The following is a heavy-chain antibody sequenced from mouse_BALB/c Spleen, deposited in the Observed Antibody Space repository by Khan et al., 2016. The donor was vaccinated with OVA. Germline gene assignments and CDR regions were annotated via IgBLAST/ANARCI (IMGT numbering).Heavy chain of an antibody. V-gene: IGHV2-6-5*01. CDR2: IWDSGSK. D-gene: IGHD2-13*01. J-gene: IGHJ4*01. CDR1: GFSLTDYA. CDR3: ASDPPYYSMDY. Sequence: QVQLKESGPGLVAPSQSLSITCTASGFSLTDYAVSWIRQPPGKGLEWLGVIWDSGSKYYHSVLKPRLSISKDNSKSQVFLKMNSLQTDDTAMYFCASDPPYYSMDYWGQGTSVTVSS.